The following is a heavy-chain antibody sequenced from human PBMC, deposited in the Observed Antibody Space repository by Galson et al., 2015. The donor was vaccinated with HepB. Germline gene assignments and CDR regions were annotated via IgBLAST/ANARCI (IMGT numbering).Heavy chain of an antibody. D-gene: IGHD3-9*01. Sequence: SLRLSCAASGFTFRTYGMHWVRQAPGKGLEWVAVIWFDGSNKYYADSVKGRFTSSRDNSKNTLYLQMNSLRVEDTAVYYCARGGLYDILTGRMDVWGQGTTVTVSS. CDR3: ARGGLYDILTGRMDV. CDR1: GFTFRTYG. CDR2: IWFDGSNK. J-gene: IGHJ6*02. V-gene: IGHV3-33*01.